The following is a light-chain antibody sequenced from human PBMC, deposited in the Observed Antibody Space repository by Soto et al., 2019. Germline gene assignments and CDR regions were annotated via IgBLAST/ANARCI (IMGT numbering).Light chain of an antibody. V-gene: IGKV3-15*01. CDR3: QQYDNRPPLT. CDR2: GAS. J-gene: IGKJ4*01. CDR1: QSVRRN. Sequence: EIVMTQSPVTLSVSPGERATLSCRASQSVRRNLAWYQQKPGQAPRLLISGASTRATGIPARFSGSGSGTEFTLTISSLQSEDSLVFYCQQYDNRPPLTIRGGTTV.